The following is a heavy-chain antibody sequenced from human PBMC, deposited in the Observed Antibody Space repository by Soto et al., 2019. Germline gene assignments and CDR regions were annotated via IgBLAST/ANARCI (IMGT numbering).Heavy chain of an antibody. CDR2: ISGSGGST. CDR1: GFTFSSYA. V-gene: IGHV3-23*01. D-gene: IGHD3-16*01. J-gene: IGHJ4*02. CDR3: VRGNYEKSIDY. Sequence: GGALRLSCAASGFTFSSYAMSWVRQAPGKGMEWVAAISGSGGSTYYADSVKGRFTISRENSKNTLYLQMNSLRAEDSGIYFCVRGNYEKSIDYWGQGTRVTVSS.